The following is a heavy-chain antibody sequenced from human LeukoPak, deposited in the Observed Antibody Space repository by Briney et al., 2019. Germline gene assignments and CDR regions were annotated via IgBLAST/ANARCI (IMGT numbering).Heavy chain of an antibody. J-gene: IGHJ4*02. CDR2: IYHSGST. Sequence: PSGTLSLTCAVSGGSISSSNWWSWVRQPPGKGLEWIGEIYHSGSTNYNPSLKSRVTISVDKSKNQFSLKLSSVTAADTAVYYCARYSSGWYSLYYFDYWGQGTLVTVSS. D-gene: IGHD6-19*01. CDR1: GGSISSSNW. CDR3: ARYSSGWYSLYYFDY. V-gene: IGHV4-4*02.